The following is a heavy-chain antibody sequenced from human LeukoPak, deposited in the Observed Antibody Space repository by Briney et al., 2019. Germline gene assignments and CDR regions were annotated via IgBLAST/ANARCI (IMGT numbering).Heavy chain of an antibody. D-gene: IGHD6-19*01. V-gene: IGHV4-4*02. Sequence: SETLSLTCAVSGGSISSSNWWNWVRQPPGKGLEWIGYIYYSGSTNYNPSLKSRVTISVDTSKNQFSLKLSSVTAADTAVYYCARRRSSGWYNFDYWGQGTLVTVSS. J-gene: IGHJ4*02. CDR2: IYYSGST. CDR1: GGSISSSNW. CDR3: ARRRSSGWYNFDY.